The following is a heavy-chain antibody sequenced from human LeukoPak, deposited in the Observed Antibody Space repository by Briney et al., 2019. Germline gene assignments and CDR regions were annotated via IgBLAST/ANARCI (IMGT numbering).Heavy chain of an antibody. CDR3: AREDSSIAPQAFAY. V-gene: IGHV3-21*01. Sequence: PGGSLRLSCAASGFTFSTYSTNWVRQAPGKGLEWVSSIGSTSRSIYYADSVKGRFTISRDNAKNSLYLQMNSLRAEDTALYYCAREDSSIAPQAFAYWGQGTLVTVSS. J-gene: IGHJ4*02. CDR2: IGSTSRSI. D-gene: IGHD6-6*01. CDR1: GFTFSTYS.